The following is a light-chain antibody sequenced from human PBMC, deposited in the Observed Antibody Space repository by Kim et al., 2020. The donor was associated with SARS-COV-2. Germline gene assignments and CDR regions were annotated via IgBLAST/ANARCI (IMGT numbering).Light chain of an antibody. J-gene: IGKJ2*03. Sequence: RAPLTSKSSQTVLYNSNKTYYLAWYQQKPGHAPKLLIYWASIRESGVSDRFSGSGSETDFSLTISSLQAEDVAVYYCQQYYSTPPSFGQGTKLEI. V-gene: IGKV4-1*01. CDR2: WAS. CDR1: QTVLYNSNKTYY. CDR3: QQYYSTPPS.